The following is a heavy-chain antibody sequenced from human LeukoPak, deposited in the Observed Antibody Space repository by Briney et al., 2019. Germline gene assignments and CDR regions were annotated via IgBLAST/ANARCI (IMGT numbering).Heavy chain of an antibody. J-gene: IGHJ5*02. D-gene: IGHD2-21*01. CDR2: IVVGSGTT. CDR3: AADVIPGPKGFDP. CDR1: GITFSSFA. Sequence: TSVKVSCKTSGITFSSFAVQWVRQARGQRREWIGWIVVGSGTTKYAQKFQERVTITRDMSTSTAFMELRSLRFDDTAVYYCAADVIPGPKGFDPWGQGTLVTVSS. V-gene: IGHV1-58*01.